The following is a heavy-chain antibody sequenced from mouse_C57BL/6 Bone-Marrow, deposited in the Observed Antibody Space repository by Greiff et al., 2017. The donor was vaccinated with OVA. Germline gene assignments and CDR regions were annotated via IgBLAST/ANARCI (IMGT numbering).Heavy chain of an antibody. Sequence: QVQLQQPGAELVRPGTSVKLSCKASGYTFTSYWMHWVKQRPGQGLEWIGVIDPSDSYTNYNQKFKGKATLTVDTSSSTAYMQLSSLTSEDSAVYYCARDGSRDWYFDVWGTGTTVTGAS. V-gene: IGHV1-59*01. J-gene: IGHJ1*03. CDR3: ARDGSRDWYFDV. CDR2: IDPSDSYT. D-gene: IGHD1-1*01. CDR1: GYTFTSYW.